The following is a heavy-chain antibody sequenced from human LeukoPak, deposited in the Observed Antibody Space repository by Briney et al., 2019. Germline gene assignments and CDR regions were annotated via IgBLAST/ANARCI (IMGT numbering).Heavy chain of an antibody. CDR1: GGFISSYY. D-gene: IGHD2-2*01. J-gene: IGHJ6*02. CDR3: ARVIPVVPAAIYYYYGMDV. V-gene: IGHV4-59*01. Sequence: AETLSLTCTVSGGFISSYYWSWIRQPPGKGLEWIGYIYYSGSTNYNPSLKSRVTISVDTSKNQFSLKLSSVNAADTAVYYCARVIPVVPAAIYYYYGMDVWGQGTTVTVSS. CDR2: IYYSGST.